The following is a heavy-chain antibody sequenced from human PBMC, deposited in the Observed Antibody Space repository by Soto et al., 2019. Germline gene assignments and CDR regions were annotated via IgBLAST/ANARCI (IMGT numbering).Heavy chain of an antibody. Sequence: ASVKVSCKASGYTFTGYYMHWVRQAPGQGLEWMGWINPNSGGTNYAQKFQGRVTMTRDTSISTAYMELSRLRSDDTAVYYCARVACSGASCYSYWYFDLWGRGTLVTVSS. CDR2: INPNSGGT. D-gene: IGHD2-15*01. CDR1: GYTFTGYY. CDR3: ARVACSGASCYSYWYFDL. V-gene: IGHV1-2*02. J-gene: IGHJ2*01.